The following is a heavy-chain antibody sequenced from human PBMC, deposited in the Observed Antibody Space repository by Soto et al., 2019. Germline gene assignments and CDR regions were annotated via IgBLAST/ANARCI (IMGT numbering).Heavy chain of an antibody. J-gene: IGHJ4*02. CDR3: AKAPTVTTPLDY. V-gene: IGHV3-30*18. CDR1: GFTFSSCG. Sequence: GGSLRLSCAASGFTFSSCGMHWVLQAPGKGLEWVAVISYDGSNKYYADSVKGRFTISRDNSKNTLYLQMNSLRAEDTAVYYCAKAPTVTTPLDYWGQGTLVTVSS. D-gene: IGHD4-17*01. CDR2: ISYDGSNK.